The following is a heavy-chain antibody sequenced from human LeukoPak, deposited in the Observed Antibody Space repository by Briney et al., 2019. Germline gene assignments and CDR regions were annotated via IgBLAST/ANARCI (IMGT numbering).Heavy chain of an antibody. CDR1: GYIFTNYG. Sequence: ASVKVSCKASGYIFTNYGITWVRQAPGQGLEWMGGISAYTGDTHYAQKLQGRVTITTNTSTNTAYMELRSLGSDDTAVYFCARDVAFYGSKWHNWFDPWGQGTLVTVSS. J-gene: IGHJ5*02. CDR2: ISAYTGDT. V-gene: IGHV1-18*01. D-gene: IGHD6-13*01. CDR3: ARDVAFYGSKWHNWFDP.